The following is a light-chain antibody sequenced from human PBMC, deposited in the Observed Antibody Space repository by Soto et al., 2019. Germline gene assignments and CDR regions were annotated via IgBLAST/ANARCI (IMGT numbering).Light chain of an antibody. V-gene: IGKV1-9*01. CDR3: QQYDSYPLS. CDR1: QGISSY. CDR2: AAS. J-gene: IGKJ4*01. Sequence: IQLTQSPSSLSASIGDRVTITCRASQGISSYLAWYQQKPGKAPNLLIYAASTLQSGVPSRFSGSGSGTAFTLTISSLQPEDFATYYCQQYDSYPLSFGGGTKVEIK.